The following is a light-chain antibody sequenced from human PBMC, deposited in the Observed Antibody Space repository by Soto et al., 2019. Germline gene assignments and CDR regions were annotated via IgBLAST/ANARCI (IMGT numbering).Light chain of an antibody. V-gene: IGLV2-14*01. CDR1: SSDVGGYNY. CDR3: SSYTISSTYV. CDR2: DVS. J-gene: IGLJ1*01. Sequence: QLVLTQPASVSGSPGQSIAISCTGTSSDVGGYNYVSWYQQHPGKAPKLMIYDVSDRPSGVSDRFSGSKSGNTASLTISGLQAEDEADYYCSSYTISSTYVFGTGTKVTVL.